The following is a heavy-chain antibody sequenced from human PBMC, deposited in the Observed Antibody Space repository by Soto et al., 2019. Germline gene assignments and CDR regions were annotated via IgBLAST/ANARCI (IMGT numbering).Heavy chain of an antibody. Sequence: SETLSLTCAVYGGSFSGYYWSWIRQPPGKGLEWIGEINHSGSTNYNPSLKSRVTISVDTSKNQFSLKLSSVTAADTAGYYCARGQAYGSGSPGNYYGMDVWGQGTTVTSP. D-gene: IGHD3-10*01. J-gene: IGHJ6*02. CDR2: INHSGST. CDR3: ARGQAYGSGSPGNYYGMDV. CDR1: GGSFSGYY. V-gene: IGHV4-34*01.